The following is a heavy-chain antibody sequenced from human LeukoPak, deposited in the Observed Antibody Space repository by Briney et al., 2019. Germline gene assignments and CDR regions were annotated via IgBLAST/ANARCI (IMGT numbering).Heavy chain of an antibody. Sequence: EPSETLSLTCTVSGGSIGSSAYSWGWIRQPPGKGLEWIGSISYTGTTYYNPSLKSRVTISLDTSKNQFSLKLISVTAADTALYYCAREGPHGSGIYYNPLDYWGQGALVIVSS. D-gene: IGHD3-10*01. CDR3: AREGPHGSGIYYNPLDY. CDR2: ISYTGTT. CDR1: GGSIGSSAYS. V-gene: IGHV4-39*02. J-gene: IGHJ4*02.